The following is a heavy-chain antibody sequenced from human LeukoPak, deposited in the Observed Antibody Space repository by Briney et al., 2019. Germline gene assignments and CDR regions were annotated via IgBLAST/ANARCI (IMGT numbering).Heavy chain of an antibody. CDR3: ARHSRYFDHNYYGMDV. Sequence: GSLRLSCAASGFTFSSYAMSWVRQPPGKGLEWIGSIYYSGSTYYNPSLKSRVTISVDTSKNQFSLKLSSVAAADTAVYYCARHSRYFDHNYYGMDVWGQGTTVTVSS. CDR1: GFTFSSYA. D-gene: IGHD3-9*01. V-gene: IGHV4-39*01. CDR2: IYYSGST. J-gene: IGHJ6*02.